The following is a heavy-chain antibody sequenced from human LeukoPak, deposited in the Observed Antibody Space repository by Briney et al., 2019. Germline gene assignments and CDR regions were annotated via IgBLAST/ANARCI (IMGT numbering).Heavy chain of an antibody. D-gene: IGHD3-22*01. J-gene: IGHJ3*02. CDR1: GYTFTRYG. V-gene: IGHV1-18*01. Sequence: AAVKVSCQASGYTFTRYGIRWVGQAAGQGLAGMGWISAYNGKPNFAQKLQGRVTITTDTATSTAYMELRSLRSDDTAVYYYARASQFYYYDSSGYYHENEYDAFDIWGQGTMVTVSS. CDR3: ARASQFYYYDSSGYYHENEYDAFDI. CDR2: ISAYNGKP.